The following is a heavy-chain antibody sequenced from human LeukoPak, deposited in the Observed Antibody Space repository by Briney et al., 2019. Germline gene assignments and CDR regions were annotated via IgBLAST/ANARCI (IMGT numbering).Heavy chain of an antibody. D-gene: IGHD1-26*01. CDR3: AKDRIVIVGGIGCPAVRWKNAFDI. CDR2: ISGSGTST. CDR1: GFTFSSYA. V-gene: IGHV3-23*01. Sequence: GGSLRLSCAASGFTFSSYAMSWVRQAPGRGLEWVSGISGSGTSTYYADSVKGRFTISRDSSKNTLYLQMNSLRAEDTALYYCAKDRIVIVGGIGCPAVRWKNAFDIWGQGTMVTVSS. J-gene: IGHJ3*02.